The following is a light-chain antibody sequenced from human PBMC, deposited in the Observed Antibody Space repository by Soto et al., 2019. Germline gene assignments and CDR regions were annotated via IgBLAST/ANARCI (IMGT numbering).Light chain of an antibody. V-gene: IGLV2-8*01. J-gene: IGLJ2*01. CDR1: SSDVGGYDY. CDR3: SSYGGRNNLI. Sequence: QSVLTQPPSASGSPGQSATISCTGTSSDVGGYDYVSWYQQHPGKAPKLMIYEVTKRPSGVPDRFSGFKSGNTASLTVSGLQAEDEADYYGSSYGGRNNLIFGGATKLTVL. CDR2: EVT.